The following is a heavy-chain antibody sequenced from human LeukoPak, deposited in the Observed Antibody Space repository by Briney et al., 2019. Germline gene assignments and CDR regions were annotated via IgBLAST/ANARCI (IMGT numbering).Heavy chain of an antibody. J-gene: IGHJ4*02. D-gene: IGHD6-13*01. CDR2: ISPSSGGT. CDR1: GYTFTDYY. V-gene: IGHV1-2*02. Sequence: ASVKVSCKASGYTFTDYYMQWVRQAPGQGLEWMGWISPSSGGTNYAQKFQGRVTMTKDTSISTAYMDLSRLRSDDTAVYYCASGVSSSWYSDYWGQGTLVTVSS. CDR3: ASGVSSSWYSDY.